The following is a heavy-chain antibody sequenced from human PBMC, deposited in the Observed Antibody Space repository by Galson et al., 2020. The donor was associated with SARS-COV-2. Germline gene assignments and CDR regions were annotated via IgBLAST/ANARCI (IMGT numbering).Heavy chain of an antibody. J-gene: IGHJ4*02. D-gene: IGHD6-19*01. V-gene: IGHV2-70*11. Sequence: ESGPTLVKPTQTLTLTCTFSAVSLTTSGMCVNWIRQPPGKALEWLARIDWDGDKYYSTSLKARLTISKDTSKNQVVLTMTDMDPVDTATYYCARSDSSGCRGNYWGQGTPVTVSS. CDR2: IDWDGDK. CDR3: ARSDSSGCRGNY. CDR1: AVSLTTSGMC.